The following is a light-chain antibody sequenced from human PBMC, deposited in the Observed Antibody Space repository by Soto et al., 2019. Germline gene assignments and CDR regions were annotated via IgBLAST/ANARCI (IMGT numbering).Light chain of an antibody. V-gene: IGKV1-39*01. Sequence: DVQMTQSPSSLSASVGDRVTITCRASQTISSYLNWYQQKPGKAPNLLIYATSNLQSGVPSRFSGRGSGTDFTLTITSLQPEDFAAYYCQQTYTSRFSFGPGTKVHIK. CDR2: ATS. CDR1: QTISSY. J-gene: IGKJ3*01. CDR3: QQTYTSRFS.